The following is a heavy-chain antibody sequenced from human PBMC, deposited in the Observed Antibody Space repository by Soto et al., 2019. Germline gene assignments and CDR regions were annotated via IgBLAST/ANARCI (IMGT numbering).Heavy chain of an antibody. D-gene: IGHD3-3*01. V-gene: IGHV1-18*01. J-gene: IGHJ4*02. Sequence: ASVKVSCKASGYTSSYFGISWVRLAPGQGLEWMGWISGHNGETKYAEKFQGRGTMTTDTSTSTAYIELRSLRIDDTTIYYCVTDRTVTVCGVVIGAFGYGGQ. CDR1: GYTSSYFG. CDR3: VTDRTVTVCGVVIGAFGY. CDR2: ISGHNGET.